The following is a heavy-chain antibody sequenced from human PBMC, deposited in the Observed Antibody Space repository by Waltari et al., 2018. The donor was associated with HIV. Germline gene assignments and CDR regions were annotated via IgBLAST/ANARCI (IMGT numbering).Heavy chain of an antibody. Sequence: EVQLVESGGGLVQPGGSLRLSCAASGFTFSDYYMDWVRQAPGKGLEWVGRSRNKANRYTTDFAASVKGRFTISRDDSRDSLFLHMSSLKTEDTAVYYCSGMVTSCATGVCRHFEYWGQGTLVTVSS. J-gene: IGHJ4*02. D-gene: IGHD2-8*01. V-gene: IGHV3-72*01. CDR1: GFTFSDYY. CDR2: SRNKANRYTT. CDR3: SGMVTSCATGVCRHFEY.